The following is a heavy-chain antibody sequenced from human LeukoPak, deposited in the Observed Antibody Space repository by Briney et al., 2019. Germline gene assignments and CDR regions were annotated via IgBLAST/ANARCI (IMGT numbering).Heavy chain of an antibody. D-gene: IGHD3-16*01. CDR3: AKDSSLMTLPWGVGFVD. Sequence: GRSLRLSCAASGFTFSSYAMHWVRQAPGKGLEWVAVISYDGSNKYYADSVKGRFTISRDNSKNTLYLQMNSLRAEDTAVYYCAKDSSLMTLPWGVGFVDWGQGTLVTVSS. CDR1: GFTFSSYA. V-gene: IGHV3-30*04. CDR2: ISYDGSNK. J-gene: IGHJ4*02.